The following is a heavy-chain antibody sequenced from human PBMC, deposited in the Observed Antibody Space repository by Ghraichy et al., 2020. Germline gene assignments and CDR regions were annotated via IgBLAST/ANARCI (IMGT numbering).Heavy chain of an antibody. CDR1: GGSISSSSYY. V-gene: IGHV4-39*01. D-gene: IGHD5-18*01. CDR3: ARGYRNWYFVL. J-gene: IGHJ2*01. CDR2: IYYSGST. Sequence: ETLSLTCTVSGGSISSSSYYWGWIRQPPGKGLAWIGSIYYSGSTYYNPSLKSRVTISVDTSKNQFSLKLSSVTAADTAVYYCARGYRNWYFVLWGRGTLVTVSS.